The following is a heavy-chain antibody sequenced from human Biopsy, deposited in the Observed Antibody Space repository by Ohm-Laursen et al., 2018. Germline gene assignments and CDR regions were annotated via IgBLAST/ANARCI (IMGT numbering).Heavy chain of an antibody. V-gene: IGHV3-7*01. CDR2: IKQDGGEK. Sequence: SLRLSCSASGFMFCNYWRSWVRQALGKGLGWGANIKQDGGEKYFGDSVKGRLTISIDNTKNSLYLQMNSLSAEDTAVYYCAREDCGGDCGFSYWGQGTLVTVSS. CDR3: AREDCGGDCGFSY. J-gene: IGHJ4*02. CDR1: GFMFCNYW. D-gene: IGHD2-21*02.